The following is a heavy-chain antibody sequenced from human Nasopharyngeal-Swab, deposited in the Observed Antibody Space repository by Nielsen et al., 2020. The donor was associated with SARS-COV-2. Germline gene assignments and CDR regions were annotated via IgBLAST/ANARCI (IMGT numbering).Heavy chain of an antibody. D-gene: IGHD2-15*01. J-gene: IGHJ6*02. CDR3: AKVVVAAREDYYYGMGV. CDR2: IIPIFGTA. Sequence: ASGRLCGWMGGIIPIFGTANYAQKFQGRVTITADESTSTAYMELSSLRSEDTAVYYCAKVVVAAREDYYYGMGVWGQGTTVTVSS. V-gene: IGHV1-69*01.